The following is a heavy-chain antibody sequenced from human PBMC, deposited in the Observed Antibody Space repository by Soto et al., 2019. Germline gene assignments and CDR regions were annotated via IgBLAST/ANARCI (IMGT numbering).Heavy chain of an antibody. CDR1: GYTFTSYG. J-gene: IGHJ4*02. V-gene: IGHV1-18*04. CDR2: ISAYNGNT. CDR3: ARVPRVFGVVIFEY. D-gene: IGHD3-3*01. Sequence: GASVKVSCKASGYTFTSYGISWVRQAPGQGLEWMGWISAYNGNTNYAQKLQGRVTMTTDTSTSKAYMELRSLRSDDTAVYYCARVPRVFGVVIFEYWGQGTLVTVS.